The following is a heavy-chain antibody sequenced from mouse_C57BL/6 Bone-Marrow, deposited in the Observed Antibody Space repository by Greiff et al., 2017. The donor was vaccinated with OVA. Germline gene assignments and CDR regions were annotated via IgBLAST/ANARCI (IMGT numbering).Heavy chain of an antibody. J-gene: IGHJ2*01. CDR3: ARSPYYYGSSYVHY. Sequence: QVQLQHSGAELARPGASVKLSCKASGYTFTSYGISWVKQRTGQGLEWIGEIYPRSGNTYYNEKFKGKATLTADKSSSTAYMELRSLTSEDSAVYFCARSPYYYGSSYVHYWGQGTTLTVSS. CDR1: GYTFTSYG. V-gene: IGHV1-81*01. CDR2: IYPRSGNT. D-gene: IGHD1-1*01.